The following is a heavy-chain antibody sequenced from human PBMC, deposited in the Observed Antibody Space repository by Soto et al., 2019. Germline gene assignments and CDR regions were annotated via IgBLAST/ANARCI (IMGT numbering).Heavy chain of an antibody. D-gene: IGHD1-26*01. CDR1: GGTFNSYA. Sequence: SVKVSCKASGGTFNSYAISWARQATGQGLEWMGGIIPIFGTANYAQKFQGRVTITADESTSTAYMELSSLRSEDTAVYYCARDRSHSGSNAEDFQHWGQGTLVTVSS. CDR2: IIPIFGTA. V-gene: IGHV1-69*01. CDR3: ARDRSHSGSNAEDFQH. J-gene: IGHJ1*01.